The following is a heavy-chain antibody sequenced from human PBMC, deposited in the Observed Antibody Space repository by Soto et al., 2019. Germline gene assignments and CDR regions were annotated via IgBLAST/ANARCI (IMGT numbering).Heavy chain of an antibody. Sequence: GASVKVSCKASGGTFSSYAISWVRQAPGQGLEWMGGIIPIFGTANYAQKFQGRVTITADKSKNTLYLQMNSLRAEDTAVYYCAKCIAARPVYYYYGMDVWGQGTTVTVSS. CDR1: GGTFSSYA. CDR2: IIPIFGTA. D-gene: IGHD6-6*01. V-gene: IGHV1-69*06. CDR3: AKCIAARPVYYYYGMDV. J-gene: IGHJ6*02.